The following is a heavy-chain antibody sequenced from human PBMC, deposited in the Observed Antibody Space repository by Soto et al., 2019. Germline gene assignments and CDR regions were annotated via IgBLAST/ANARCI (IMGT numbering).Heavy chain of an antibody. Sequence: SVKVSCKASGGTFSSYTISCVRQAPGQGLEWMGRIIPILGIANYAQKFQGWVTMTRDTSISTAYMELSRLRSDDTAVYYCARDYYDILTGPDSNAFDIWGQGTMVTVSS. J-gene: IGHJ3*02. CDR1: GGTFSSYT. CDR3: ARDYYDILTGPDSNAFDI. V-gene: IGHV1-69*04. D-gene: IGHD3-9*01. CDR2: IIPILGIA.